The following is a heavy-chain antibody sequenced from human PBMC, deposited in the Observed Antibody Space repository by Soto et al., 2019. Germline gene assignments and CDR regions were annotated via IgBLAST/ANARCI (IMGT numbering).Heavy chain of an antibody. Sequence: EVQLVESGGGLIQPGRSLRLSCAASGFTFDDHAMHWVRQAPGKGLEWVSGISWNSGDIGYADSVKGRFTISRDNAKNSLYLQMNSLRAEDTAVYYCVIDMGVAGTSGYFQHWGQGTLVTVSS. D-gene: IGHD6-19*01. J-gene: IGHJ1*01. CDR2: ISWNSGDI. CDR1: GFTFDDHA. V-gene: IGHV3-9*01. CDR3: VIDMGVAGTSGYFQH.